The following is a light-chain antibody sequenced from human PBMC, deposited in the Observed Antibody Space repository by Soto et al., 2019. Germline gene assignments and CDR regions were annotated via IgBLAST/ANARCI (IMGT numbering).Light chain of an antibody. CDR1: QSVSSSY. Sequence: EIVLTQSPGTLSLSPGEKATLSCRASQSVSSSYLAWYQQKPGQAPRPLIYGASRRDTGIPDRFSGKGSGTDFTFSIRRLGAGGFAVYYCQQYGSSIFTFGPGTTVHIK. CDR2: GAS. V-gene: IGKV3-20*01. J-gene: IGKJ3*01. CDR3: QQYGSSIFT.